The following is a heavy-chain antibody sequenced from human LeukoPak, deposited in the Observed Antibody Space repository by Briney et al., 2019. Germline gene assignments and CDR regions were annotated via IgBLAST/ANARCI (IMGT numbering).Heavy chain of an antibody. CDR2: INPNSGGT. J-gene: IGHJ5*02. V-gene: IGHV1-2*02. Sequence: GASVKVSCKASGYTFTGYYIHWVRQAPGQGLEWMGWINPNSGGTNYAQKFQDRVSMTRDTSISTTYMELSSLRSDDTAVYYCARDRLRLGYERTNWFDPWGQGTLATVSS. CDR1: GYTFTGYY. D-gene: IGHD2-15*01. CDR3: ARDRLRLGYERTNWFDP.